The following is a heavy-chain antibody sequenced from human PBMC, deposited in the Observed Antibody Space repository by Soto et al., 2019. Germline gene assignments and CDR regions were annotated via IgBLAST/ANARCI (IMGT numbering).Heavy chain of an antibody. J-gene: IGHJ4*02. Sequence: EVRLLESGGGLVQPGGSLRLSYAASGFTFSVYAMSWVRQAPGKGLEWVSGISGSGDSTHYADSVKGRFTVSRDNSKSMLYLQTNSLRAEDTAIYYCAKAIYGGFTYWGQGTLVTVSS. CDR2: ISGSGDST. CDR1: GFTFSVYA. CDR3: AKAIYGGFTY. V-gene: IGHV3-23*01. D-gene: IGHD3-10*01.